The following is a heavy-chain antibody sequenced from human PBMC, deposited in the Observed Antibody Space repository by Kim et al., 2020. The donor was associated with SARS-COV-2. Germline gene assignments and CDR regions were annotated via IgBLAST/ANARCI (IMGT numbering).Heavy chain of an antibody. V-gene: IGHV3-30*18. CDR3: AKDFYSTDPPFHFDY. J-gene: IGHJ4*01. CDR2: ISYDGNDK. CDR1: GFTFSHSA. D-gene: IGHD2-8*02. Sequence: GGSLRLSCAASGFTFSHSAMHWVRQAPGKGLEWVAGISYDGNDKYYVDSLKGRFTISRDNSKNTLYLQMNSLRIEDTAVYYCAKDFYSTDPPFHFDYWG.